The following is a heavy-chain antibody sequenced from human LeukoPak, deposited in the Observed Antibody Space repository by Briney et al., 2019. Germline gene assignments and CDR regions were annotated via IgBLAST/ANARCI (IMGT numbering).Heavy chain of an antibody. Sequence: GGSLRLSCAASGLAVSTNHTSWVRQAPGKGLEWVSVTYSGGSTYYADSVKGRFTISRDTSKNTQYLQMNNLRVEDTAVYYCARDLKYYGLDVWGQGTTVTVSS. CDR3: ARDLKYYGLDV. CDR2: TYSGGST. J-gene: IGHJ6*02. CDR1: GLAVSTNH. V-gene: IGHV3-53*01.